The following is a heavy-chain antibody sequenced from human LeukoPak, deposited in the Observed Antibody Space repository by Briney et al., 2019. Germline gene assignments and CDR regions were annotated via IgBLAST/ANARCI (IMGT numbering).Heavy chain of an antibody. V-gene: IGHV3-7*01. D-gene: IGHD6-19*01. CDR2: IKQDGSEK. Sequence: GGSLRLSCAASGFTFSSYWMSWVRQAPGKGLEWVANIKQDGSEKYYVDSVKGRFTISRDNSKNTLYLQMNSLRAEDTAVYYCASYIAVAGYFDYWGQGTLVTVSS. CDR1: GFTFSSYW. J-gene: IGHJ4*02. CDR3: ASYIAVAGYFDY.